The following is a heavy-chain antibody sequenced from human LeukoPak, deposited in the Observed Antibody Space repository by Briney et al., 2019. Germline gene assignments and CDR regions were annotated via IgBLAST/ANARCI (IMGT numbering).Heavy chain of an antibody. CDR3: ARVGVATIWSWFDS. Sequence: VASVKVSCKASGYTFTGYYMHWVRQAPGQGLEWMGWINPNSGGTNYAQKFQGRVTMTRDTSISTAYMELSRLRSDDTAVYYCARVGVATIWSWFDSWGQGTLVTVSS. CDR2: INPNSGGT. J-gene: IGHJ5*01. V-gene: IGHV1-2*02. CDR1: GYTFTGYY. D-gene: IGHD5-12*01.